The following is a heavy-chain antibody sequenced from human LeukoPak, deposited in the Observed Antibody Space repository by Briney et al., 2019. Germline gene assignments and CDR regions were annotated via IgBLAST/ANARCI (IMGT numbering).Heavy chain of an antibody. CDR3: ARAQWLSRERAIDY. J-gene: IGHJ4*02. CDR1: GGSISSYY. CDR2: IHFSGST. Sequence: SETLSLTCTVSGGSISSYYWSWIRQPPGKGLEWIGYIHFSGSTSYNPSLKSRVTISVDTSKNQFSLKLSSVTAADTAVYYCARAQWLSRERAIDYWGQGTLVTVSS. V-gene: IGHV4-59*12. D-gene: IGHD5-12*01.